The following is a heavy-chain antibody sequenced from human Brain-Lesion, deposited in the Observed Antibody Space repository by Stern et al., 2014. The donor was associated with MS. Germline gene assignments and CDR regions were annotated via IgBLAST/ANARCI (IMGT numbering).Heavy chain of an antibody. CDR2: IFTSGST. CDR3: ARGRVVPGFQYYATDV. Sequence: MQLVESGPGLVKPSQTLSLSCTVSGGSISSGGYYWSWIRQPAGKGLEWIGRIFTSGSTSSTPPLKSRVPISIDTSKTQFSLRLNSMTAADTAVYYCARGRVVPGFQYYATDVWGQGTTVIVSS. V-gene: IGHV4-61*02. CDR1: GGSISSGGYY. D-gene: IGHD2-2*01. J-gene: IGHJ6*02.